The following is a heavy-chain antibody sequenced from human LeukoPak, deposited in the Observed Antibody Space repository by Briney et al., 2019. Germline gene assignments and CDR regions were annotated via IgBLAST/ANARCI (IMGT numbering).Heavy chain of an antibody. J-gene: IGHJ5*02. CDR1: GGSISSYY. CDR2: IYYSGST. Sequence: SETLSLTCTVSGGSISSYYWSWIRQPPGKGLEWIGYIYYSGSTNYNPSLKSRVTISVDTSKNQFSLKLSSVTAADTAVYYCARADGYDILTGTLFDPWGQGTLVTVSS. D-gene: IGHD3-9*01. CDR3: ARADGYDILTGTLFDP. V-gene: IGHV4-59*01.